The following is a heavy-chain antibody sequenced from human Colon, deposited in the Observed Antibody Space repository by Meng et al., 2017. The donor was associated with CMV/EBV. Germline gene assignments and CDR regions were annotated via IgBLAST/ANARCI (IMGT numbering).Heavy chain of an antibody. V-gene: IGHV4-31*03. Sequence: CTVSGDSVSTGYYWNWIRQHPGKGLEWIGCIHHSGIIYYNPSLTTRATISVDTSKNQFSLNLSSVTAADTAVYYCSRGGDPYKIRLWGQGTLVTVSS. D-gene: IGHD5-24*01. CDR2: IHHSGII. CDR1: GDSVSTGYY. J-gene: IGHJ4*02. CDR3: SRGGDPYKIRL.